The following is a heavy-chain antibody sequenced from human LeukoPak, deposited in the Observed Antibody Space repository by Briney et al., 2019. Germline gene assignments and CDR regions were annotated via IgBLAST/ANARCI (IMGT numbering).Heavy chain of an antibody. V-gene: IGHV3-48*01. CDR3: ASQTALHY. J-gene: IGHJ4*02. Sequence: GGSLRLSCVASEFTFSMYGMNWVRQAPGKGLEWVSYISSGSSAIYYADSVKGRFTISRDNAKNSLYLQMNSLRVEDSAVYYCASQTALHYWGQGTLVTVSS. CDR2: ISSGSSAI. CDR1: EFTFSMYG. D-gene: IGHD2-21*02.